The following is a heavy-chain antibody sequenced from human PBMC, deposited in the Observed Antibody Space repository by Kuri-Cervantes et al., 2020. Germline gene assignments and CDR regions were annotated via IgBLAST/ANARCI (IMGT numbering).Heavy chain of an antibody. D-gene: IGHD3-16*01. CDR1: GGSISSSSYY. CDR2: IYYRGST. J-gene: IGHJ5*02. Sequence: SETLSLTCTVSGGSISSSSYYWGWIRQPPGKGLEWIGSIYYRGSTYYNPSLKSRVTISVDTSKNQFSLKLSSVTAADTAVYYCARSNLGGWFDPWGQGTLVTVSS. CDR3: ARSNLGGWFDP. V-gene: IGHV4-39*01.